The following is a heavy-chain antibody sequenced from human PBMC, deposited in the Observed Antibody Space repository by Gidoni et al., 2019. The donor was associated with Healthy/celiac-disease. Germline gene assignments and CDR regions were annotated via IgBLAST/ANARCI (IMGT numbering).Heavy chain of an antibody. J-gene: IGHJ6*02. Sequence: EVQLVESAGGLVQPGGSLSLSCAASGCTFSSYRLTWLRQAPGKGLGWVTYISSSSSTIYYADYVQDRFTISRDNAKNSMYLQMNGLRDEDTAVDYCSRNKYYYDSSGYWRATYGIDVWGQGTTVTVSS. V-gene: IGHV3-48*02. CDR1: GCTFSSYR. CDR2: ISSSSSTI. D-gene: IGHD3-22*01. CDR3: SRNKYYYDSSGYWRATYGIDV.